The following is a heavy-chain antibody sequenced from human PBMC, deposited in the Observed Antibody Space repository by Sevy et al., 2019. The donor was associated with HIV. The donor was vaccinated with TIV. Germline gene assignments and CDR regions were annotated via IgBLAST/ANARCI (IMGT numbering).Heavy chain of an antibody. D-gene: IGHD3-3*01. CDR2: ISAYNGNT. CDR1: GYTFTSYG. Sequence: ASVKVSCKASGYTFTSYGISWVRQAPGQGLEWMGWISAYNGNTNYAQKLQGRVTMTTDTSTSTAYMELRSLRSDDTAVYYCARVWRGYDFWSGYSPYYYYGMDVWGHGTTVTVSS. CDR3: ARVWRGYDFWSGYSPYYYYGMDV. J-gene: IGHJ6*02. V-gene: IGHV1-18*01.